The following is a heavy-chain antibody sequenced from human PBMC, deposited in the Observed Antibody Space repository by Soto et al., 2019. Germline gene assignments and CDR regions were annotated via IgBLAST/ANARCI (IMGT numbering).Heavy chain of an antibody. CDR1: GFTFNNYA. J-gene: IGHJ4*02. V-gene: IGHV3-23*01. CDR2: ISGSGEST. D-gene: IGHD3-22*01. Sequence: EVQLLESGGSSVQPGGSLRLSCAASGFTFNNYAITWVRQAPGKGLEWVSVISGSGESTYYADSVKGRFTMSRDNSKNTLYLQMNSLRAEDTAIYYCAKLRVYYASSALDYWGQGTLVTVSS. CDR3: AKLRVYYASSALDY.